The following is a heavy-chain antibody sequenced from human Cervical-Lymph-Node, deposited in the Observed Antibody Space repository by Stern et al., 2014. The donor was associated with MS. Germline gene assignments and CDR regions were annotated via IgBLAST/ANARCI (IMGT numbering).Heavy chain of an antibody. V-gene: IGHV4-4*02. J-gene: IGHJ2*01. CDR2: IYHSRAS. D-gene: IGHD2/OR15-2a*01. CDR3: ARERQQYCNSEGCSYWYFDL. Sequence: QVQLQESGPGLVKPSGTLSLTCAVSGGSVSSTNWWSWVRQSPGKGLEWIGNIYHSRASNYRPSLGSRVSISLDNSKNHLSLHLTSVTAADTAVYYCARERQQYCNSEGCSYWYFDLWGRGTLVTVSS. CDR1: GGSVSSTNW.